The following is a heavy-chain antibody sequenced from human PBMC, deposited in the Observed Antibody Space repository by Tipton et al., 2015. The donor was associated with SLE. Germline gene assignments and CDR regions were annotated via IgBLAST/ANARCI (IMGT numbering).Heavy chain of an antibody. D-gene: IGHD3-3*01. J-gene: IGHJ6*03. CDR2: IWYDGSNK. CDR3: ARRFLEWSSYYYMDV. V-gene: IGHV3-33*01. Sequence: SGFTFSSYGMHWVRQAPGKGLEWVAVIWYDGSNKYYADSVKGRFTISRDNSKNTLYLQMNSLRAEDTAVYYCARRFLEWSSYYYMDVWGKGTTVTVSS. CDR1: GFTFSSYG.